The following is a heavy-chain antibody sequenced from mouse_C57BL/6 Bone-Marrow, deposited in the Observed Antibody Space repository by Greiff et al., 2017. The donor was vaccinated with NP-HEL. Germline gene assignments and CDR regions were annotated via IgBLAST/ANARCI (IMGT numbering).Heavy chain of an antibody. D-gene: IGHD1-1*01. V-gene: IGHV6-6*01. Sequence: EVKLVESGGGLVQPGGSLKLSCAASGFTFSDAWMDWVRQSPEKGLEWVAEIRNKANNHATYYAESVKGRFTISRDDSKSSVYLQMNSLRAEDTGIYYGTRSGSSPHYFDYWGQGTTLTVSS. J-gene: IGHJ2*01. CDR3: TRSGSSPHYFDY. CDR2: IRNKANNHAT. CDR1: GFTFSDAW.